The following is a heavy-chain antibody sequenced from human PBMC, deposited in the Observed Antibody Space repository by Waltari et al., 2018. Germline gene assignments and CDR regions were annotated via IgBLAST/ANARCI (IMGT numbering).Heavy chain of an antibody. CDR2: ISGSGGST. J-gene: IGHJ3*02. CDR3: AKDSQTWHYDISI. D-gene: IGHD3-9*01. CDR1: GFTFSSYA. V-gene: IGHV3-23*01. Sequence: EVQLLESGGGLVPPGGSLRLSCAPSGFTFSSYAMTWVRRAPGKGLEWVSAISGSGGSTYYADSVKGRFTISRDNSKNTLYLQMNSLRAEDTAVYYCAKDSQTWHYDISIWGQGTMVTVSS.